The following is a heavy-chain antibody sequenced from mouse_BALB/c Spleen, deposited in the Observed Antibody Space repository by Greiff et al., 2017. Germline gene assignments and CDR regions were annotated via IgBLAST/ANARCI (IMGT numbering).Heavy chain of an antibody. CDR1: GFTFSDFY. J-gene: IGHJ3*01. D-gene: IGHD1-1*01. CDR3: ARDVDYGTPFAY. CDR2: SRNKANDYTT. Sequence: DVKLVESGGGLVQPGGSLRLSCATSGFTFSDFYMEWVRQPPGKRLEWIAASRNKANDYTTEYSASVKGRFIVSRDTSQSILYLQMNALRAEDTAIYYCARDVDYGTPFAYWGQGTLVTVSA. V-gene: IGHV7-1*02.